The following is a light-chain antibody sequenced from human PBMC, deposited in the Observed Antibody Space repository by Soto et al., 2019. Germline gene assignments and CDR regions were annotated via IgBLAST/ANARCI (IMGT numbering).Light chain of an antibody. J-gene: IGKJ1*01. CDR2: AAS. V-gene: IGKV1-39*01. CDR1: QGISTY. Sequence: DIQMTQSPSSLSASVGDRVTITCRASQGISTYLNWYLQKPGKAPKLLIYAASSLQSGVPSRFSGSGSETDFTLTISSLQPEEFATYSCQQSYSTTWTFGQGTKVEIQ. CDR3: QQSYSTTWT.